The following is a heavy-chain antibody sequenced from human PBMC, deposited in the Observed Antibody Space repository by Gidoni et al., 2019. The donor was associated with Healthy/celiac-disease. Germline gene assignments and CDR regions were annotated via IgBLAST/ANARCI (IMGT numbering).Heavy chain of an antibody. CDR1: GFTFSNAW. Sequence: EVQLVESGGGLVKPGGSLRLSCAASGFTFSNAWMSWVRQAPGKGLEWVGRIKSKTDGGTTDYAAPVKGRFTISRDDSKNTLYLQMNSLKTEDTAVYYCTTAGVVVPAAHAFDIWGQGTMVTVSS. CDR2: IKSKTDGGTT. V-gene: IGHV3-15*01. J-gene: IGHJ3*02. D-gene: IGHD2-2*01. CDR3: TTAGVVVPAAHAFDI.